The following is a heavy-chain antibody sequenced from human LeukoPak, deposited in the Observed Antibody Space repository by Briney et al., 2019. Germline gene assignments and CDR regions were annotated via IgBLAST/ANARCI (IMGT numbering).Heavy chain of an antibody. J-gene: IGHJ6*03. CDR1: GSTFSSYA. CDR3: AKVRTRWTMVRGVPYMDV. D-gene: IGHD3-10*01. CDR2: ISDSSGST. Sequence: GGSLRLSCAASGSTFSSYAMSWVRQAPGKGLEWVSTISDSSGSTYYADSVKGRFTISRDNSKNTLYLQMNSLRAEETAEYYCAKVRTRWTMVRGVPYMDVWGKGTTVTVSS. V-gene: IGHV3-23*01.